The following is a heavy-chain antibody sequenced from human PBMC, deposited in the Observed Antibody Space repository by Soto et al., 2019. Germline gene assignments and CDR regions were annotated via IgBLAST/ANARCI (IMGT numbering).Heavy chain of an antibody. D-gene: IGHD3-16*01. J-gene: IGHJ4*02. CDR2: ISAYNGNT. CDR1: GYTFNTYG. Sequence: QVQLVQSGAEVKKTGASVKVSCKASGYTFNTYGITWVRQAPGLVLAWMGWISAYNGNTNYGQKFQGRVTMTTDTSTSTAYMELRSLRSDDTAVYFCARDFGNDLSAPGAGFDSWGKGTLGTVSS. CDR3: ARDFGNDLSAPGAGFDS. V-gene: IGHV1-18*01.